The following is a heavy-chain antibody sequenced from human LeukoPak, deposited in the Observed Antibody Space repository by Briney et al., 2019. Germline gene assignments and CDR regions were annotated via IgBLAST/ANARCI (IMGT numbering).Heavy chain of an antibody. CDR3: ARDSYGSGSYYLYYYYYYMDV. CDR2: IRYDGSKK. Sequence: GGSLRLSCAASGFTFSNYGMHWVRQAPGKGLEWVAFIRYDGSKKYYADSVKGRFTISRDNSKNTLYLQMNSLRAEDTAVYYCARDSYGSGSYYLYYYYYYMDVWGKGTTVTVSS. J-gene: IGHJ6*03. V-gene: IGHV3-30*02. D-gene: IGHD3-10*01. CDR1: GFTFSNYG.